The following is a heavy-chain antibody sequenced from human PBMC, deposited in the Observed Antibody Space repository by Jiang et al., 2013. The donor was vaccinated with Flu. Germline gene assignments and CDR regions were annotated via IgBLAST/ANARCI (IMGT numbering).Heavy chain of an antibody. CDR2: IYPNGEK. J-gene: IGHJ5*02. D-gene: IGHD3-10*01. V-gene: IGHV2-26*01. CDR3: ARTGFDASLRGVPLDP. CDR1: RFSLNDPRMG. Sequence: KPTQTLTLTCTVSRFSLNDPRMGVSWIRQPPGKALEWLAHIYPNGEKLYRTSLKSRLAISGDTSKSQVVLTMTNMDPVDTATYYCARTGFDASLRGVPLDPWGQGTLVTVSS.